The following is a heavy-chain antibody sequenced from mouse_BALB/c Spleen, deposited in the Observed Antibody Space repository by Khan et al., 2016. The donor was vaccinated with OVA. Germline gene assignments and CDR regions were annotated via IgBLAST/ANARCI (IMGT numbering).Heavy chain of an antibody. CDR1: GFTFSTYG. D-gene: IGHD2-12*01. Sequence: EVKLVESGGDLVKTGGSLKLSCAASGFTFSTYGMSWVRQTPDKRLEWVATISSGGHYTYYRDSVKGRFTISRDNAENILYLQMTSLRSEDTAMYYCARLAYSYYSEGFAYWGHGTLVTVSA. J-gene: IGHJ3*01. V-gene: IGHV5-6*02. CDR3: ARLAYSYYSEGFAY. CDR2: ISSGGHYT.